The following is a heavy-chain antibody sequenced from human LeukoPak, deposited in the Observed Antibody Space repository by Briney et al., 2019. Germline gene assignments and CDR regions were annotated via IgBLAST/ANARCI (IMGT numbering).Heavy chain of an antibody. Sequence: PGGSLRLSCAASGFTFSNYAMHWVRQAPGKGLEWLAVISHDGSDKYNADSVKGRFTISRDNSKNTLYLQMNSLRAEDTAVYYCARDGSRDGYNLDPYYFDYWGQGTLVTVSS. CDR1: GFTFSNYA. V-gene: IGHV3-30*04. CDR3: ARDGSRDGYNLDPYYFDY. J-gene: IGHJ4*02. CDR2: ISHDGSDK. D-gene: IGHD5-24*01.